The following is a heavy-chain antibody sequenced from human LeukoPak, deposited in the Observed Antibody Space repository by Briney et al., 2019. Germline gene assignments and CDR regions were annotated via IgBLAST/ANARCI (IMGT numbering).Heavy chain of an antibody. D-gene: IGHD5-18*01. Sequence: SETLSLTCTVSGGSISTSNYYWGWIRQPPGKGLEWIGSIYYSGSTYYNPSLKSRVTISVDTSKNQFSLKLSSVTAADTAVYYCARDSATAMVESDAFDIWGQGTMVTVSS. V-gene: IGHV4-39*07. CDR1: GGSISTSNYY. J-gene: IGHJ3*02. CDR3: ARDSATAMVESDAFDI. CDR2: IYYSGST.